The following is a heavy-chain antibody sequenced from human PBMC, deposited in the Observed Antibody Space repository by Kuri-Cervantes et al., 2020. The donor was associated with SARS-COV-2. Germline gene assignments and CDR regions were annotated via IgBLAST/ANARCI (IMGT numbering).Heavy chain of an antibody. CDR2: INPNSGGT. CDR3: ARVRMVGSSSVPYYFDY. D-gene: IGHD6-6*01. CDR1: GYTFTGYY. J-gene: IGHJ4*02. Sequence: ASVKVSCKASGYTFTGYYMHWVRQAPGQGLEWMGWINPNSGGTNYAQKFQGRVTMTRDTSISTAYMELSRLRSDDTAVYYCARVRMVGSSSVPYYFDYWGQGTLVTVSS. V-gene: IGHV1-2*02.